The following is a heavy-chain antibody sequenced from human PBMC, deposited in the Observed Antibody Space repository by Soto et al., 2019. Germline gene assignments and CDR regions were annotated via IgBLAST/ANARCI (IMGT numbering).Heavy chain of an antibody. D-gene: IGHD3-22*01. CDR3: ARASPHFYDSSGPADY. V-gene: IGHV1-3*01. Sequence: GASVKVSCKASGYTFSSYAMHWVRQAHEQRLAWMGWINADNGNTKYSQKFQGRVTITRDTSASTAYMELSSLTSEDTAVYYCARASPHFYDSSGPADYWGQGTLVTVS. CDR1: GYTFSSYA. J-gene: IGHJ4*02. CDR2: INADNGNT.